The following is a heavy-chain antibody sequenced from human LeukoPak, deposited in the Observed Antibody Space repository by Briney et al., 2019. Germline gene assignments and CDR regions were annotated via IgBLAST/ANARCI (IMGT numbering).Heavy chain of an antibody. J-gene: IGHJ3*02. D-gene: IGHD3-22*01. CDR2: IYPSDSDT. CDR1: GYSFTSYW. Sequence: GESLKISCKGSGYSFTSYWVGWVRQMPGKGLEWVGIIYPSDSDTRYSPSFQGQVTISADKSINTAYLQWSSLKASDTAMYYCARRNYDSHDAFDIWGQGTMVTVSS. CDR3: ARRNYDSHDAFDI. V-gene: IGHV5-51*01.